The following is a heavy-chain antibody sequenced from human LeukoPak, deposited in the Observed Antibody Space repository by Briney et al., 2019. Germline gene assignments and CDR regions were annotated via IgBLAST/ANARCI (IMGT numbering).Heavy chain of an antibody. D-gene: IGHD4-17*01. V-gene: IGHV4-39*01. CDR2: IYYSGST. J-gene: IGHJ4*02. CDR3: ARQIKYIGDDFFDY. CDR1: GGSISSSSYY. Sequence: PSETLSLTCTVSGGSISSSSYYWGWIRQPPGKGLEWIGSIYYSGSTYYNPSLKSRVTISVDTSKNQFSLKLSSVTAADTAVYYCARQIKYIGDDFFDYSGQGTLVSVSS.